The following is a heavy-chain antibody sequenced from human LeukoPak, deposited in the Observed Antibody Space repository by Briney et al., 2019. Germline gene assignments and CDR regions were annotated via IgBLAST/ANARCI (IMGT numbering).Heavy chain of an antibody. V-gene: IGHV4-59*01. Sequence: SETLSLTCTVSGGSISSYYWSWIRQPPGKGLEWIGYIYYSGSTNYNPSLKSRVTISVDTAKNQFSLKLSSVTAADTAVYYCARDQTSYGSGSLWFDPWGQGTLVTVSS. CDR3: ARDQTSYGSGSLWFDP. D-gene: IGHD3-10*01. CDR2: IYYSGST. J-gene: IGHJ5*02. CDR1: GGSISSYY.